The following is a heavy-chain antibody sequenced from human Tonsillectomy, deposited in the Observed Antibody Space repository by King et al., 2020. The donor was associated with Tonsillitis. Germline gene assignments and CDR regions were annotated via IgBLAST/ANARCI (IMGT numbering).Heavy chain of an antibody. CDR3: VKDRSAHSGNGYYPEY. CDR2: LSYDGSNK. J-gene: IGHJ4*02. D-gene: IGHD4-17*01. CDR1: GFTFRNYG. Sequence: QLVQSGGGVVQPGRSLRLSCAASGFTFRNYGMHWVRQAPGKGLEGVAFLSYDGSNKYYADSVKGRITIYSDNSKNTLYLQMDSLRAEDTAVYYCVKDRSAHSGNGYYPEYWGQGTLVTVSS. V-gene: IGHV3-30*18.